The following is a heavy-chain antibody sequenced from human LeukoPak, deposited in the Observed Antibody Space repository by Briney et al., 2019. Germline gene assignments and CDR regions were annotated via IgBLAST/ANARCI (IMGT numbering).Heavy chain of an antibody. J-gene: IGHJ6*03. Sequence: PSETLSLTCTVSGGSISSSSYYWGWIRQPPGKGLEWIGSIYYSGSTNYNPSLKSRVTISVDTSKNQFSLNLSSVTAADTAVYYCARAPGKGIQAPYYYYYYMDVWGKGTTVTVSS. D-gene: IGHD1-1*01. CDR3: ARAPGKGIQAPYYYYYYMDV. V-gene: IGHV4-39*07. CDR2: IYYSGST. CDR1: GGSISSSSYY.